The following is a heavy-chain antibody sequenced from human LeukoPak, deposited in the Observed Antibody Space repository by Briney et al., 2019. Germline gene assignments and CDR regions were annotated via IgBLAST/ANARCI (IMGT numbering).Heavy chain of an antibody. D-gene: IGHD3-10*01. V-gene: IGHV4-34*01. Sequence: SETLSLTCAVYGGSFSGYYWSWIRQPPGKGLEWIGEINHSGSTNYNPSLKSRVTISVDTSKNQFSLKLSSVTAADTAVYYCARRRKYYYGSGELDCWGQGTLVTVSS. CDR3: ARRRKYYYGSGELDC. CDR2: INHSGST. J-gene: IGHJ4*02. CDR1: GGSFSGYY.